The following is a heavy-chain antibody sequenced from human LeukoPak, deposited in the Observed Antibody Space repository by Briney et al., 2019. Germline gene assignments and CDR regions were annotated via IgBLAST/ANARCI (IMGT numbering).Heavy chain of an antibody. D-gene: IGHD6-13*01. Sequence: PGGSLRLSCAASGFTFSRYAMHWVRQAPGKGLEWVAVISYDGSIEYYADSVKGRFTISRDNSKNALYLQMNSLRAEDTAVYYCARAALQAAAGLYYYYYYMDVWGKGTTVTVSS. V-gene: IGHV3-30*14. CDR2: ISYDGSIE. J-gene: IGHJ6*03. CDR1: GFTFSRYA. CDR3: ARAALQAAAGLYYYYYYMDV.